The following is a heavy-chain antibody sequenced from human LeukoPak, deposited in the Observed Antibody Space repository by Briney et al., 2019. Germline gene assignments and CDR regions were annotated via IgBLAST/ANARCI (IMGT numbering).Heavy chain of an antibody. CDR2: IYYSGNT. CDR1: GGSISSNTYY. J-gene: IGHJ4*02. CDR3: ASVIAVAVPYYFDE. Sequence: ASETLSLTCTVSGGSISSNTYYWSWIRQHQGKGLEWVGYIYYSGNTYYNPSLKSRVTVSVDTSKNQFSLKLNSVTAADTAVYYCASVIAVAVPYYFDEWGQGTLVTVSS. D-gene: IGHD6-19*01. V-gene: IGHV4-31*03.